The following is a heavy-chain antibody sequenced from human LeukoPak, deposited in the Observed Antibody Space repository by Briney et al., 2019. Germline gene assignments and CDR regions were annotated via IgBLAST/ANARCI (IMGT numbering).Heavy chain of an antibody. V-gene: IGHV4-59*01. CDR1: GGPISSYY. CDR3: AREVVAAAGRYYYGMDV. D-gene: IGHD6-13*01. J-gene: IGHJ6*02. Sequence: SETLSLTCTVSGGPISSYYWSWIRQPPGKGLEWIGYIYYSGSTNYNPSLKSRVTISVDTSKNQFSLKLSSVTAADTAVYYCAREVVAAAGRYYYGMDVWGQGTTVTVSS. CDR2: IYYSGST.